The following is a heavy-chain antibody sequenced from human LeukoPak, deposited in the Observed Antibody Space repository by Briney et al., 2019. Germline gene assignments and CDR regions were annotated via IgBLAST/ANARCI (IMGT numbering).Heavy chain of an antibody. CDR2: IRNDGSTK. V-gene: IGHV3-30*02. CDR3: AKSVIFWSGYFGYYFDY. Sequence: PGGSLRLSCAASGFTFSTYGMHWVRQAPGKGLEWVAFIRNDGSTKYYADSVKGRFTISRDNSKNTLYLQMNSLRAEDTAVYYCAKSVIFWSGYFGYYFDYWGQGTLVTVSS. CDR1: GFTFSTYG. D-gene: IGHD3-3*01. J-gene: IGHJ4*02.